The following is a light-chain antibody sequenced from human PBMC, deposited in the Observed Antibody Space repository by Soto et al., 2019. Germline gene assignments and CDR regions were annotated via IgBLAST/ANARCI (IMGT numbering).Light chain of an antibody. CDR2: AAS. J-gene: IGKJ1*01. Sequence: DIQRTQSPSSVSESVGERVTITFRASQGISSWLAWYQQKPGKAPKLLIYAASSLQSGVPSRFSGSGSGTDFTLTISSLQPEDFATYYSQQYNTYSQTFGQGTKVDIK. CDR3: QQYNTYSQT. V-gene: IGKV1D-16*01. CDR1: QGISSW.